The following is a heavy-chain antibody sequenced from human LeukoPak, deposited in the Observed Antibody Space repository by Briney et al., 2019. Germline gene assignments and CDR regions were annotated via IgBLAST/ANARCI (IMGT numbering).Heavy chain of an antibody. D-gene: IGHD3-3*01. V-gene: IGHV3-23*01. CDR1: RFTFSRYW. CDR2: ISGSCGST. CDR3: AKDLVYYDFWSPMDV. J-gene: IGHJ6*02. Sequence: PGGSPRLSCAASRFTFSRYWMSWVRQAPGKGLGWVSAISGSCGSTYYADSVKGRFTISRDNSKNTLDLQMNSLRAEDTAVYYCAKDLVYYDFWSPMDVWRQGTTVSDSS.